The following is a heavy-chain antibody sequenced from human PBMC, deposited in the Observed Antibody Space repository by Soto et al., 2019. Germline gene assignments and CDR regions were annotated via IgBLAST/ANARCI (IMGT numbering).Heavy chain of an antibody. Sequence: GGSLRLSCAASGFTFSSYSMNWVRQAPGKGLEWVSSISSSSSYIYYADSVKGRFTISRDNAKNSLYLQMNSLRAEDTAVYYCARVLAGYYDSSGFAAFDIWGQGTMVTVSS. J-gene: IGHJ3*02. CDR3: ARVLAGYYDSSGFAAFDI. CDR1: GFTFSSYS. CDR2: ISSSSSYI. V-gene: IGHV3-21*01. D-gene: IGHD3-22*01.